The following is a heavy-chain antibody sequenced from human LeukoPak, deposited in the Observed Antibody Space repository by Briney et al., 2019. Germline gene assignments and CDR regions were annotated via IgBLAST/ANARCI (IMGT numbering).Heavy chain of an antibody. J-gene: IGHJ4*02. CDR2: IYPGDSDT. D-gene: IGHD6-19*01. CDR1: GYTFSNYW. Sequence: GESLMISCKGSGYTFSNYWIGWVRQMPGKGLEWMGIIYPGDSDTRYSPSFQGQVTISADKSISTAYLQWNSLKASDTAMYYCARREGGWYLDYWGQGTLVTVSS. V-gene: IGHV5-51*01. CDR3: ARREGGWYLDY.